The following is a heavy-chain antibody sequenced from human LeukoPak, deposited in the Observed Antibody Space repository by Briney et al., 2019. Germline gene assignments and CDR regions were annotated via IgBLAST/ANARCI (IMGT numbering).Heavy chain of an antibody. D-gene: IGHD4-17*01. Sequence: ASVKVSCKASGYTFTSYDINWVRQATGQGLEWMGWMNPNSGNTGYAQKFQGRVTITRNTSISTAYMELSSLRSEDTAVYYCARDGGARLRKGYYYYYYMDVWGKGTTVTVSS. CDR2: MNPNSGNT. CDR1: GYTFTSYD. J-gene: IGHJ6*03. CDR3: ARDGGARLRKGYYYYYYMDV. V-gene: IGHV1-8*03.